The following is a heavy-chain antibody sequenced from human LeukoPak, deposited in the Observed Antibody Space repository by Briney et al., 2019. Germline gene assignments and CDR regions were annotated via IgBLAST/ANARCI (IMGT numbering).Heavy chain of an antibody. D-gene: IGHD3-10*01. CDR2: IYTGGLT. V-gene: IGHV3-66*01. CDR3: ARTDTMVRGIGDAFDI. Sequence: PGGSLRLSCAASGFTVSSTYMSWVRQAPGKGLEWVSVIYTGGLTYYADSVIGRFTISRDNSKNTLYLQMNSLRAEDAAVYYCARTDTMVRGIGDAFDIWGQGTMVTVSS. CDR1: GFTVSSTY. J-gene: IGHJ3*02.